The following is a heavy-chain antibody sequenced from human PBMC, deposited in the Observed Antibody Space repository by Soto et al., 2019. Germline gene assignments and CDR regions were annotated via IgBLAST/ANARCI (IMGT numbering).Heavy chain of an antibody. CDR3: AADLPVRGGGYEFDY. CDR1: GFTFITAW. V-gene: IGHV3-15*07. D-gene: IGHD2-21*01. CDR2: IKSKNDGGTT. Sequence: GGSLRLSCAASGFTFITAWMNWVRQAPGKGLEWVGRIKSKNDGGTTDYAAPVKGRFTISRDDSKNPVYLQMNSLRPEDTALFYCAADLPVRGGGYEFDYWGKGTPVPVSS. J-gene: IGHJ4*01.